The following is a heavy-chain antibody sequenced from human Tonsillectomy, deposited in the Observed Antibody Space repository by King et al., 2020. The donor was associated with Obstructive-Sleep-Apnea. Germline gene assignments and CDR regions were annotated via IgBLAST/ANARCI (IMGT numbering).Heavy chain of an antibody. CDR3: ARGSPYYFDY. Sequence: VQLQESGPGLVKPSQTLSLTCIVSGGSISSDGYYWSWIRQHPGKGLEWIAYIYYSGSTYYNPSLKSRVTISVDTSKNQLSLKLSSMTAADTAVYYCARGSPYYFDYWXQGTLVTVSS. D-gene: IGHD3-10*01. CDR1: GGSISSDGYY. J-gene: IGHJ4*02. CDR2: IYYSGST. V-gene: IGHV4-31*03.